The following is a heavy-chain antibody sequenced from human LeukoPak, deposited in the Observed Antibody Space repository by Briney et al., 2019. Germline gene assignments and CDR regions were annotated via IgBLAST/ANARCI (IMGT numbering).Heavy chain of an antibody. V-gene: IGHV4-30-4*01. CDR1: GVSISSGDYY. J-gene: IGHJ4*02. D-gene: IGHD2-15*01. Sequence: PSETLSLTCTVSGVSISSGDYYWSWLRQPPGKGLEWIGYIYYSGSTYYNPSLKSRVTISVDTSKNQFFLKLSSVTAADTAVYYCARQMGYCSGGSCYRIGPFDYWGQGTLVTVSS. CDR3: ARQMGYCSGGSCYRIGPFDY. CDR2: IYYSGST.